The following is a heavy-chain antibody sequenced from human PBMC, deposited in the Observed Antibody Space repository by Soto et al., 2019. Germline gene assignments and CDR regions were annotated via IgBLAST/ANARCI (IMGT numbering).Heavy chain of an antibody. CDR3: ARLAKGENPTVGSWYFFDY. D-gene: IGHD1-26*01. Sequence: SETLSLTCSVSGGSISSGGYFYSWIRQHPGQGLEWIGSIHYSGRTYYNASLQSRLSMSVDTSKNHFSLKLTSVTAADTAVYFCARLAKGENPTVGSWYFFDYWGQGVMVTVS. CDR2: IHYSGRT. V-gene: IGHV4-31*03. J-gene: IGHJ4*02. CDR1: GGSISSGGYF.